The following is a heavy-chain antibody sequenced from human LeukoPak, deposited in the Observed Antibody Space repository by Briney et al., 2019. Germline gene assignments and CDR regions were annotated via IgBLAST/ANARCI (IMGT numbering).Heavy chain of an antibody. CDR3: ASGTTVSSSAAASFDY. V-gene: IGHV1-46*01. CDR2: INPSGGST. CDR1: GYTFTSYY. D-gene: IGHD6-13*01. J-gene: IGHJ4*02. Sequence: ASVKVSCKASGYTFTSYYMHWVRQAPGQGLEWMGIINPSGGSTSYAQKFQGRVTMTRDTSTSTVYMELSSLRSEDTAVYYCASGTTVSSSAAASFDYWGQGTLVTVSS.